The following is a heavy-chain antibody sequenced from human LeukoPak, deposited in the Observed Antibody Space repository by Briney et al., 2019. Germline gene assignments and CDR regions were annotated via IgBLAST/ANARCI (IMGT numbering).Heavy chain of an antibody. D-gene: IGHD2-8*01. CDR1: GVSISSGGYY. V-gene: IGHV4-31*11. Sequence: SETLSLTCAVSGVSISSGGYYWSWIRQHPGKGLEWIGFIYHSGSTYFNPSLTRRLTMSVDTSKNQFSLKLTSLTAADTAVYYCARGTSFGLMNSDSWGQGTLVIVSS. CDR3: ARGTSFGLMNSDS. CDR2: IYHSGST. J-gene: IGHJ4*02.